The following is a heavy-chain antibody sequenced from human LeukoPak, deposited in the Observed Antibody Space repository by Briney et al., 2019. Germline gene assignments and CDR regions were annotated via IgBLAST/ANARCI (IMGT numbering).Heavy chain of an antibody. V-gene: IGHV4-59*08. CDR2: IYYSGST. D-gene: IGHD3-16*01. J-gene: IGHJ4*02. CDR3: ARRGMGGVDY. CDR1: GGSISSYY. Sequence: KASETLSLTCTVSGGSISSYYWSWIRQPPGKGLEWIGYIYYSGSTNYNPSLKSRVTIPVGTSKNQFSLKLSSVTAADTAVYYCARRGMGGVDYWGQGTLVTVSS.